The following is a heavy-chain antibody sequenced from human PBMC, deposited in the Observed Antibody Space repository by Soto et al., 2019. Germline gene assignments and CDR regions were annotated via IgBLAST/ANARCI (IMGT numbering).Heavy chain of an antibody. D-gene: IGHD3-22*01. CDR2: IIPIFGTA. CDR3: ARVASKAYYYDSTDNWFDP. J-gene: IGHJ5*02. V-gene: IGHV1-69*13. CDR1: GYTFTSYD. Sequence: SVKVSCKASGYTFTSYDINWVRQATGQGLEWMGGIIPIFGTAGYAQKFQGRVTITADESTSTAYMELSSLRSEDTAVYYCARVASKAYYYDSTDNWFDPWGQGTLVTVSS.